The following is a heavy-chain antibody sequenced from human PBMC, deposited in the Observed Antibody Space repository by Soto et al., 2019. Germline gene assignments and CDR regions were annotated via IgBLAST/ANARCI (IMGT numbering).Heavy chain of an antibody. J-gene: IGHJ4*02. CDR1: GFTFIDYY. V-gene: IGHV3-11*01. D-gene: IGHD3-22*01. Sequence: QVQLVESGGGLVKTSGSLRIACAASGFTFIDYYMSWARQAPGKGLEWVSYISSSVNIIYYADSVKGRFTISRDNAKNSVYLQKNSLRAEATALYVGAKMSSENEYAPVFSWGQGTLVTVSS. CDR2: ISSSVNII. CDR3: AKMSSENEYAPVFS.